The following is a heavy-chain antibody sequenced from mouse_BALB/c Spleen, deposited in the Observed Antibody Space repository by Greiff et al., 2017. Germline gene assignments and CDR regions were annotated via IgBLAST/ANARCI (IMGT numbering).Heavy chain of an antibody. Sequence: VQLQQSGTVLARPGASVKMSCKASGYSFTSYWMHWVKQRPGQGLEWIGAIYPGNSDTSYNQKFKGKAKLTAVTSASTAYMELSSLTNEDSAVYYCTISYGNYPWFAYWGQGTLVTVSA. CDR2: IYPGNSDT. CDR1: GYSFTSYW. J-gene: IGHJ3*01. D-gene: IGHD2-1*01. CDR3: TISYGNYPWFAY. V-gene: IGHV1-5*01.